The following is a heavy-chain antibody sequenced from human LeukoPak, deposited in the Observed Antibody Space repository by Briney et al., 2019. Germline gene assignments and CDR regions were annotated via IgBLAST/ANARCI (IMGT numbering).Heavy chain of an antibody. Sequence: GGSLRLSCAASGFTFSSYGMHWVRQAPGKGLEWVAAISYDGSNKYYADSVKGRFTISRGNSKNTLYLQMNSLRAEDTAVYYCAKDSPSGSYSNGVDYWGQGTLVTVSS. D-gene: IGHD1-26*01. CDR2: ISYDGSNK. CDR1: GFTFSSYG. CDR3: AKDSPSGSYSNGVDY. V-gene: IGHV3-30*18. J-gene: IGHJ4*02.